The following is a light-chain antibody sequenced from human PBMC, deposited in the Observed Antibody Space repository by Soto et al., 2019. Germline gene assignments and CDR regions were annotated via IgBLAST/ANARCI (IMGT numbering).Light chain of an antibody. CDR3: ASYTSSSTSVI. CDR2: EVS. V-gene: IGLV2-14*01. J-gene: IGLJ2*01. Sequence: QSVLTQPASVSGSPGQSITISCTGTSSDVGGYKYVSWYQQHPDKAPKLIIFEVSNRPSGISSRFSGSKSGNTASLTFSGLQAEYEADYYCASYTSSSTSVIFGRGTKLTVL. CDR1: SSDVGGYKY.